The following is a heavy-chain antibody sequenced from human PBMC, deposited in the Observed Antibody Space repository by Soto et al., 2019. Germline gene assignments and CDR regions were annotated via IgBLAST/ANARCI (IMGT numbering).Heavy chain of an antibody. Sequence: ASVKVSCKASGYTFTSYAMHWVRQAPGQRLEWMGWINAGNGNTKYSQKFQGRVTITRDTSASTAYMELSSLRSEDTAVYYCARVVGYGDYESEALGYWGQGTLVTVSS. CDR2: INAGNGNT. J-gene: IGHJ4*02. CDR1: GYTFTSYA. CDR3: ARVVGYGDYESEALGY. D-gene: IGHD4-17*01. V-gene: IGHV1-3*01.